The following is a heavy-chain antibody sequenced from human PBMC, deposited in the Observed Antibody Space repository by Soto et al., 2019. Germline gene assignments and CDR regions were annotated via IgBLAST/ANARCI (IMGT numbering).Heavy chain of an antibody. Sequence: VQLVESGGGVVQPGRSLRLSCAASGFTFSSYGMHWVRQAPGKGLEWVAVISYDGSNKYYADSVKGRFTISRDNSKNTLYLQMNSLRAEDTAVYYCAKDMDVLRFLEWSDGMDVWGQGTTVTVSS. CDR3: AKDMDVLRFLEWSDGMDV. V-gene: IGHV3-30*18. J-gene: IGHJ6*02. D-gene: IGHD3-3*01. CDR2: ISYDGSNK. CDR1: GFTFSSYG.